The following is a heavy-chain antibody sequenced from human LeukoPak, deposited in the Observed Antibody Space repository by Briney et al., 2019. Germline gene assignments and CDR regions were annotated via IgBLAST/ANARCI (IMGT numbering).Heavy chain of an antibody. Sequence: GGSLRLSCAASGFTFSSYAMSWVRQAPGKGLEWVSAISGSGGSTYYADSVKGRFTISRDNSKNTLFLQMNSLRAEDTAVYYCAKASGSCYVEYYFDYWGQGTLVTVSS. V-gene: IGHV3-23*01. D-gene: IGHD1-26*01. CDR3: AKASGSCYVEYYFDY. J-gene: IGHJ4*02. CDR2: ISGSGGST. CDR1: GFTFSSYA.